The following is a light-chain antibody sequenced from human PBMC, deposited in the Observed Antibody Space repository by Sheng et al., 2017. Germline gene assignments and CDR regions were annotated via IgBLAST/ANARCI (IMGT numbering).Light chain of an antibody. V-gene: IGLV2-14*03. J-gene: IGLJ1*01. Sequence: QSALTQPASVSGSPGQSITISCTGTSSDVGGHNYVSWYQQHPGEVPKLMVYDVTSRPSGVSNRFSGSKSGNTASLTISGLQAEDEADYYCSSFTSSRTLFGTGTTVTVL. CDR3: SSFTSSRTL. CDR2: DVT. CDR1: SSDVGGHNY.